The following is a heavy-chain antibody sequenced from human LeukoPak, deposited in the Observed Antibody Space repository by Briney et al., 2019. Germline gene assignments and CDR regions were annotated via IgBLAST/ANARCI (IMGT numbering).Heavy chain of an antibody. CDR3: ARYVPYSSPSSN. CDR1: GYSFTGFY. CDR2: INTNTGDT. V-gene: IGHV1-2*02. D-gene: IGHD6-13*01. J-gene: IGHJ4*02. Sequence: GASVKVSCKASGYSFTGFYIQWMRQPPRQGREWMGWINTNTGDTKSAPKFQGRITLTSDTSIRTAYMEIRRLTSDDTAVYFCARYVPYSSPSSNWGQGTLV.